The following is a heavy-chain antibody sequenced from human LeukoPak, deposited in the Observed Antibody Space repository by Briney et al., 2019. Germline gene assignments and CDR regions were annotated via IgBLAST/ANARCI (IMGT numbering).Heavy chain of an antibody. J-gene: IGHJ4*02. D-gene: IGHD3-22*01. CDR2: INYSGST. CDR1: GGSISSSSNY. Sequence: PSETLSLTCTVSGGSISSSSNYWGWIRQPPGKGLEWIGRINYSGSTYYNPSPTSRVTISADTSKNQFSLKLISVTAADTAVYYCATVSAGESSGFFDHWGRGTLVTVSS. CDR3: ATVSAGESSGFFDH. V-gene: IGHV4-39*07.